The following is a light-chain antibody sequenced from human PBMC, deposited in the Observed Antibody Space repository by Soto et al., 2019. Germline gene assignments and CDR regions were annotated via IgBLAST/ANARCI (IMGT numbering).Light chain of an antibody. CDR3: QQYNNWPRT. V-gene: IGKV3-15*01. Sequence: EIVMTQSPATLSVSPGERATLSCRASQSVIILLAWYQQKPGQAPRLLIHGATTRATGIPARFSGSGSGTEFTLTISSLQSEDFAVYYCQQYNNWPRTFGQGTKVEIK. CDR1: QSVIIL. CDR2: GAT. J-gene: IGKJ1*01.